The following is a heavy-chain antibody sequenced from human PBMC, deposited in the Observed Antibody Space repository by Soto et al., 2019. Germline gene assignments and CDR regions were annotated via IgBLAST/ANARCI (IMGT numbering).Heavy chain of an antibody. CDR2: ISHDGSNK. Sequence: ESGGGVVQPGRSLRFSCAASGFTFTPRGLPWVAKAPGKGLEWVALISHDGSNKYYAESVKGRFTISRDNSKNTLNLQMNSLRAEDTAVYYCASNYYDFWSGYYDYYYLDVWGKGTTVTVSS. J-gene: IGHJ6*03. CDR1: GFTFTPRG. D-gene: IGHD3-3*01. CDR3: ASNYYDFWSGYYDYYYLDV. V-gene: IGHV3-30*03.